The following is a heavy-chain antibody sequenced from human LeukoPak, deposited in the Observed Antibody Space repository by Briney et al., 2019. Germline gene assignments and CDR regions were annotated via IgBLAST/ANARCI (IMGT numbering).Heavy chain of an antibody. CDR3: ARGGGPLLEYNWFDP. CDR1: GGTFSSYA. D-gene: IGHD1-26*01. V-gene: IGHV1-18*01. CDR2: ISAYNGNT. J-gene: IGHJ5*02. Sequence: GASVKVSCKASGGTFSSYAISWVRQAPGQGLEWMGWISAYNGNTNYAQKLQGRVTMTTDTSTSTAYMELRSLRSDDTAVYYCARGGGPLLEYNWFDPWGQGTLVTVSS.